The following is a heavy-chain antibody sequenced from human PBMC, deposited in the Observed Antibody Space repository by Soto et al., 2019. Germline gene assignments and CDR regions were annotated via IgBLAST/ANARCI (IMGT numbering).Heavy chain of an antibody. CDR2: IYPGDSDT. CDR1: GYSFTSYW. Sequence: PGSSLKISCKGSGYSFTSYWIGWVRQMNGKGLEWMGIIYPGDSDTRYSPSFQGQVTISADKSISTAYLQWSSVSAPDTARYFCAGYCSSSICPEDHYFALEVWVQGTAVTV. J-gene: IGHJ6*02. CDR3: AGYCSSSICPEDHYFALEV. D-gene: IGHD2-2*01. V-gene: IGHV5-51*01.